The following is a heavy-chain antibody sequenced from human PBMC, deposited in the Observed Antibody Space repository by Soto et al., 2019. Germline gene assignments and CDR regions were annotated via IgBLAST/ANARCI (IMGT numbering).Heavy chain of an antibody. CDR1: RFIFSTYG. CDR3: AKGSDIVLVPTAYNWFDP. CDR2: ISYDGSNK. J-gene: IGHJ5*02. V-gene: IGHV3-30*18. Sequence: PGGSLRLSCAASRFIFSTYGMHWVRQAPGKGLEWVAVISYDGSNKYYADSVKGRFTISRGNSKNTLYLQMNSLRAEDTAVYYCAKGSDIVLVPTAYNWFDPWGQGT. D-gene: IGHD2-2*01.